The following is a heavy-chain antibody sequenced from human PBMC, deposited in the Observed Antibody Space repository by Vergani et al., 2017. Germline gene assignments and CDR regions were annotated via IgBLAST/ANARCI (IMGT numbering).Heavy chain of an antibody. Sequence: QVQLQESGPGLVKPSQTLSLTCTVSGGSISSGSYYWSWIRQPAGKGLEWIGRIYTSGSTNYNPSLKSRVTISVDTSKNQFSLKLSSVTAADTAVYYCARGVVPASGYMDVWGKGTTVTVSS. CDR1: GGSISSGSYY. CDR2: IYTSGST. J-gene: IGHJ6*03. V-gene: IGHV4-61*02. CDR3: ARGVVPASGYMDV. D-gene: IGHD2-2*01.